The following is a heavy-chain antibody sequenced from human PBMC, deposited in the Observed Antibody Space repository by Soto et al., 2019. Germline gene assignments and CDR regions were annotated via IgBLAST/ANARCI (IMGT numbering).Heavy chain of an antibody. J-gene: IGHJ5*02. D-gene: IGHD5-12*01. V-gene: IGHV1-69*13. Sequence: ASVKVSCKASGGTFSSYAISWVRQAPGQGLEWMGGIIPIFGTANYAQKFQGRVTITADESTSTAYMELSSLRSEDTAVYYCAIPRAIVANRTPIYNWFDPWGQGTLVTVSS. CDR2: IIPIFGTA. CDR1: GGTFSSYA. CDR3: AIPRAIVANRTPIYNWFDP.